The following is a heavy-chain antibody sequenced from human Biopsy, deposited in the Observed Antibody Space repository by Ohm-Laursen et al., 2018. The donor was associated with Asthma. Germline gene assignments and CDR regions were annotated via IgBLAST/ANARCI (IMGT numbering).Heavy chain of an antibody. V-gene: IGHV4-34*01. Sequence: VTLSLTCDVYPGSFSGFFWTWIRPSPGKGLEWIGKTNEREVTNNNPTFKSRVIISMDTYRNRLCLKLTSVTDADTAVYYCARGPELGVWGQGTTVTVSS. CDR3: ARGPELGV. J-gene: IGHJ6*02. CDR2: TNEREVT. CDR1: PGSFSGFF.